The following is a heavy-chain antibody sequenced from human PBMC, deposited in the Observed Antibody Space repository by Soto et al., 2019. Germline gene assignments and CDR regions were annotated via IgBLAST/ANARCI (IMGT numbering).Heavy chain of an antibody. D-gene: IGHD3-16*02. J-gene: IGHJ4*01. CDR1: GFNVNSDY. V-gene: IGHV3-53*01. CDR2: IYSGETT. Sequence: PGGSLRLSCAASGFNVNSDYMNWVRQTPGKGLEWVASIYSGETTYYADSVRGRFTISSDKSKNTLYFQLSSLRIEDTSVYYCTRDARGIDRLSLFENWGPGALVDVSS. CDR3: TRDARGIDRLSLFEN.